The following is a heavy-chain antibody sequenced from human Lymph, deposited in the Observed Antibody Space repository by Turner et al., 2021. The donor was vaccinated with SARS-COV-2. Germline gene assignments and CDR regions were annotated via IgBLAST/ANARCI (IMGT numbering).Heavy chain of an antibody. CDR3: ARDSSGSGTLDY. V-gene: IGHV3-30-3*01. CDR1: GFTFNNYP. CDR2: ISYDGSNK. D-gene: IGHD3-10*01. Sequence: QVQLVESGGGVVQPGRSLRPPGAAAGFTFNNYPMHWVRQAPGKGLEWVAVISYDGSNKYYADSVKGRFTISRDNSKNTLYLQMNSLRAEDTAVYYCARDSSGSGTLDYWGQGTLVTVSS. J-gene: IGHJ4*02.